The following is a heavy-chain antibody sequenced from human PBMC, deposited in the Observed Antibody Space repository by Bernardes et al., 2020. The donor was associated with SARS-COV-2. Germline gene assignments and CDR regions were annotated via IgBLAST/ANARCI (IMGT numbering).Heavy chain of an antibody. CDR3: ARSPSGWGDFDY. Sequence: ASMKVSCKASGYTFTSYGISWVRQAPGQGLEWMGWISAYNGNTNYAQKLQGRVTMTTDTSTSTAYMELRSLRSDDTAVYYCARSPSGWGDFDYWGQGTLVTVSS. D-gene: IGHD6-19*01. CDR1: GYTFTSYG. J-gene: IGHJ4*02. CDR2: ISAYNGNT. V-gene: IGHV1-18*01.